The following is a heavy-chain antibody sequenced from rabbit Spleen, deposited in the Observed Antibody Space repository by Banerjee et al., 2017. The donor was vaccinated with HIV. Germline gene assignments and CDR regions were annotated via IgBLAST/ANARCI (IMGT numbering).Heavy chain of an antibody. V-gene: IGHV1S40*01. J-gene: IGHJ6*01. D-gene: IGHD1-1*01. CDR3: ARDTSSSFSSYGMDL. Sequence: QSLEESGGDLVKPGASLTLTCIASGVSFSGDSYMCWVRQAPGKGLEWIVCIDAGSGGFTYYASWAKGRFTISKTSSTTVTLQMTRLTAADTATYFCARDTSSSFSSYGMDLWGPGPSSPS. CDR1: GVSFSGDSY. CDR2: IDAGSGGFT.